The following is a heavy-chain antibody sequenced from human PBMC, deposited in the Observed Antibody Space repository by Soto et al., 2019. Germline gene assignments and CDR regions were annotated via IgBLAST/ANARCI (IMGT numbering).Heavy chain of an antibody. Sequence: SETLSLTCAVSGGSISSGGYSWSWIRQPPGKGLEWIGYIYHSGSTYYNPSLKSRVTISVDRSKNQFSLKLSSVTAADTAVYYCARGGYYYGSGSYFFDYWGQGTLVTV. CDR3: ARGGYYYGSGSYFFDY. J-gene: IGHJ4*02. V-gene: IGHV4-30-2*01. D-gene: IGHD3-10*01. CDR2: IYHSGST. CDR1: GGSISSGGYS.